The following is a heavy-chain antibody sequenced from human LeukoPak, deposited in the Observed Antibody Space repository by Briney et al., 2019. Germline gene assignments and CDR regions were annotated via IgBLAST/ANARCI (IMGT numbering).Heavy chain of an antibody. CDR3: ARVRGSYSADY. J-gene: IGHJ4*02. CDR1: GFTFSGYS. D-gene: IGHD1-26*01. V-gene: IGHV3-48*04. Sequence: GGSLRLSCAASGFTFSGYSMTWVRQAPGKGLEWLSYISSSSSTIYYADSVKGRVTISRDNAKNSLYLQMYSLRAEDTAVYYCARVRGSYSADYWGQGTLVTVSS. CDR2: ISSSSSTI.